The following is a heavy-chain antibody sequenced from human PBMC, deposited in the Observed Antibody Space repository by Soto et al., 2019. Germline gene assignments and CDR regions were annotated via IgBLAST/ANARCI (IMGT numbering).Heavy chain of an antibody. Sequence: SETLYLTCAVYGESFSGNYRSWIRQPPGKGLEWIGDVDHSGSTNYNPSLKSRVTLSLDTPKNQFSLKLSSVTAADTAVYYCARGPAPYYYYMDVWGKGTTVTVSS. V-gene: IGHV4-34*01. J-gene: IGHJ6*03. CDR2: VDHSGST. CDR1: GESFSGNY. CDR3: ARGPAPYYYYMDV.